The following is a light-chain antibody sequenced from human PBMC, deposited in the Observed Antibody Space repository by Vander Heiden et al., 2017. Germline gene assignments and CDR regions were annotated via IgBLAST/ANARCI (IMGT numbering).Light chain of an antibody. V-gene: IGLV1-40*01. CDR1: SSNIGAGED. J-gene: IGLJ3*02. Sequence: QSVLTQPPSVSGAPGQRVTISCTGSSSNIGAGEDVHWYQQLPGPAPKTLIYITNNRPSWVPARFSGSSSGTSASLAITVLQAEDEADYYCQSFDSSLSGSRVFGGGTKLTVL. CDR3: QSFDSSLSGSRV. CDR2: ITN.